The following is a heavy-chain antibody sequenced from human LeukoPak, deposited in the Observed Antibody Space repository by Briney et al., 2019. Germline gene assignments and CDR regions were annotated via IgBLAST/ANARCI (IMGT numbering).Heavy chain of an antibody. J-gene: IGHJ4*02. CDR1: GFTFSSYS. CDR2: ISSSSSYI. CDR3: ARDLPVVVAAKDPFDY. D-gene: IGHD2-15*01. V-gene: IGHV3-21*01. Sequence: GGSLRLSCAASGFTFSSYSMNWVRQAPGKGLEWVSSISSSSSYIYYADSVKGRFTISRDNAKNSLYLQMNSLRAEDTAVYYCARDLPVVVAAKDPFDYWGQGTLVTVSS.